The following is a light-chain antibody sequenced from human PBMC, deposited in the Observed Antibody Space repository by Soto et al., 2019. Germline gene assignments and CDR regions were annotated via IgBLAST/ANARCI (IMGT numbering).Light chain of an antibody. CDR1: QSVSSSN. CDR3: QQYGGSPLT. V-gene: IGKV3-20*01. Sequence: EIVLTQSPGTLSLSPGERATLSCRASQSVSSSNLAWYQQKPGQAPRLLIYDASSRATGIPDRFSGSGSGTDFTLTISRLEPEDFAVYYCQQYGGSPLTFGGGTKVDIK. J-gene: IGKJ4*01. CDR2: DAS.